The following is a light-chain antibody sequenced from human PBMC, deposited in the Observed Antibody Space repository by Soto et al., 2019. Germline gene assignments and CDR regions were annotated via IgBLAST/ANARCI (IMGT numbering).Light chain of an antibody. Sequence: DIQMTQSPAALSASVGDRGTITCRASQSISTYLNWYQQKPGKAPKLLIYAASSLQRGVPSRFSGSGSGTDFTLTISSLQPEDFATYYCQRSYKTPRFTFGPGTKVAIK. CDR1: QSISTY. CDR2: AAS. V-gene: IGKV1-39*01. J-gene: IGKJ3*01. CDR3: QRSYKTPRFT.